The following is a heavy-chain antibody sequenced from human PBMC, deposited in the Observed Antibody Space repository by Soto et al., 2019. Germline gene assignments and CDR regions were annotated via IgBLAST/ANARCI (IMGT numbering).Heavy chain of an antibody. CDR3: ARDLDFSGGSCSDY. J-gene: IGHJ4*02. Sequence: QVQLVQSGAEVKKPGSSVKVSCKASGGTFSSYAISWVRQAPGQGLEWMGGIIPIFGTANYAQKFQGRVTITADESTSTAYMELSSLRSEDTAVYYCARDLDFSGGSCSDYWGQGTLVTVSS. V-gene: IGHV1-69*01. CDR2: IIPIFGTA. D-gene: IGHD2-15*01. CDR1: GGTFSSYA.